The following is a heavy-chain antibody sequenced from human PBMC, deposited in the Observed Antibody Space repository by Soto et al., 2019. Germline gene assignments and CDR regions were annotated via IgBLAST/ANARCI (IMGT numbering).Heavy chain of an antibody. J-gene: IGHJ4*02. CDR3: VKGSEVARQELDY. D-gene: IGHD2-15*01. V-gene: IGHV3-30*18. CDR1: GFSFSNRG. CDR2: ISSDGSDK. Sequence: VQLVESGGGVVQPGRSLRLSCAASGFSFSNRGMHWVRQAPGKGLEWVAAISSDGSDKYYSESVKGRFTISRDNSKNTLFLQMNSLRVEDTAVYYCVKGSEVARQELDYWGQGTLVTVSS.